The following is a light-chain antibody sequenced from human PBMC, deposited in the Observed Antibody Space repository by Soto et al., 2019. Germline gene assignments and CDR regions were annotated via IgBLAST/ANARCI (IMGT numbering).Light chain of an antibody. CDR3: CSYAGSSTWV. Sequence: QSALTQPASVSGSPGQSITISCTGTSSDVGTYNLVSWYQQHPGKGPKLMIYEGSKRPSGVSNRFSRSKSGNTASLTISGLQAEDEADYYCCSYAGSSTWVFGGGTKLTVL. CDR2: EGS. J-gene: IGLJ2*01. CDR1: SSDVGTYNL. V-gene: IGLV2-23*01.